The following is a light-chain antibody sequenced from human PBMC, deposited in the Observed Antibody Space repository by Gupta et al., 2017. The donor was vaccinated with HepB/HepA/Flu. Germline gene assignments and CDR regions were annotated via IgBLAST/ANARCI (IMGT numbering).Light chain of an antibody. Sequence: SYDLSQPPSVSVSPGQTASITCSGNRLGDKYASWYQQKPGQSPIVVTYEDTKRPSGIPERFSASNSGNTATLTISGTQAMDEADDYCQAWDNTLVIFGGGTKLTVL. CDR2: EDT. CDR1: RLGDKY. V-gene: IGLV3-1*01. J-gene: IGLJ2*01. CDR3: QAWDNTLVI.